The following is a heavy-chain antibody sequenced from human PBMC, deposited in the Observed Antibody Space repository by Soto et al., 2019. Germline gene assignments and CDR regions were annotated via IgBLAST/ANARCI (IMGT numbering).Heavy chain of an antibody. D-gene: IGHD3-10*01. J-gene: IGHJ3*02. V-gene: IGHV1-8*01. Sequence: QVQLVQSGAEVKKPGASVKVSCKASGYTFTSYDIDWVRQGTGQGLGWMRWMYPNSGNIGYAQKFQGRVTMTRNTSISTAYMELSSLRSENTVVYYCARGINYYSSGDDAFDIWGQWTMVTVSS. CDR3: ARGINYYSSGDDAFDI. CDR1: GYTFTSYD. CDR2: MYPNSGNI.